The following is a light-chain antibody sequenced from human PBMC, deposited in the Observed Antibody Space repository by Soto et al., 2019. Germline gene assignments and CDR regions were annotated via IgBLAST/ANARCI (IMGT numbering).Light chain of an antibody. CDR2: DVS. V-gene: IGLV2-14*03. CDR1: SSDVGGYNF. J-gene: IGLJ2*01. CDR3: SSCTSTNTLV. Sequence: QSVLTQPASVSGSPGQSITISCTGTSSDVGGYNFVSWCQQHPGKAPKLIIYDVSNRPSGVSNRFSGSKSDNTASLTISGLQAEDEADYYCSSCTSTNTLVFGGGTKLTVL.